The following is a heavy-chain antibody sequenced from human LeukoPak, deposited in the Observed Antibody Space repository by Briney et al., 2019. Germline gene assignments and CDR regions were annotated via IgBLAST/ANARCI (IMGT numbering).Heavy chain of an antibody. CDR2: VSGSGDNT. J-gene: IGHJ5*02. Sequence: GGSLRLSCAASGFTFSSYAMSWVRQAPGKGLEWVSGVSGSGDNTYYADSAKGRFTISRDNSKNALYLQMNSLRAEDTAVYYCTRHIGGNCFDPWGQGTLVTVSS. CDR1: GFTFSSYA. CDR3: TRHIGGNCFDP. V-gene: IGHV3-23*01. D-gene: IGHD5-12*01.